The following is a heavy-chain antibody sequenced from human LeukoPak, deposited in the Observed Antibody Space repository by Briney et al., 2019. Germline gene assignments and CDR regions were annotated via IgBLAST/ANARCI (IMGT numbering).Heavy chain of an antibody. V-gene: IGHV3-7*01. CDR1: GFTFSSYE. Sequence: GGSLRLSCAASGFTFSSYEMNWVRQAPGKGLEWVANINQDESSQYYVDAVKGRFTISRDNAKNTLYLQMNSLRAEDTAVYYCASQRWLQSSFDYWGQGTLVTVSS. D-gene: IGHD5-24*01. CDR2: INQDESSQ. J-gene: IGHJ4*02. CDR3: ASQRWLQSSFDY.